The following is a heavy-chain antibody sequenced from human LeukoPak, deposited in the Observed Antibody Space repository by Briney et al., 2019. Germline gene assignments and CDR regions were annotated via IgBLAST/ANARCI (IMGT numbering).Heavy chain of an antibody. CDR2: VSGSGGRT. CDR1: GFTFSSYA. D-gene: IGHD3-16*01. Sequence: GGSLRLSCAASGFTFSSYAMSWVRQAPGKGLEWVSGVSGSGGRTFYADSVKGRFTISRDNSKNTLYLQMNSLRAEDTAVYYCAKDSTFWGYEDAFDIWGQGTMVTVSS. CDR3: AKDSTFWGYEDAFDI. V-gene: IGHV3-23*01. J-gene: IGHJ3*02.